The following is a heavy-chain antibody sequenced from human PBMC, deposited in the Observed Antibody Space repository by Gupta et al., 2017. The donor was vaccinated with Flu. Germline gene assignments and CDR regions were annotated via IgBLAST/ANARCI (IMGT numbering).Heavy chain of an antibody. CDR2: IDPGGRTR. CDR1: GYAFTTYY. D-gene: IGHD3-3*01. Sequence: QVQLVQSGAEGKKPGASVTISCKAPGYAFTTYYFHWLRQPPGHGLEGMGIIDPGGRTRITAQQFQGTLSLTTDRSTATVYMGLNNRVSDDTAFYSCARDPPSCPDRTCYSQYFDFWGQGTLVSVSS. V-gene: IGHV1-46*01. J-gene: IGHJ1*01. CDR3: ARDPPSCPDRTCYSQYFDF.